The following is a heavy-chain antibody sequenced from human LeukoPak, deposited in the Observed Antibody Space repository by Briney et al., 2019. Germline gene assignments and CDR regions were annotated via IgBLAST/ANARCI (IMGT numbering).Heavy chain of an antibody. CDR2: IIPIFGTA. CDR1: GGTFSSYA. J-gene: IGHJ6*03. Sequence: ASVKVSCKASGGTFSSYATSWVRQAPGQGLEWMGRIIPIFGTANYAQKFQGRVTITTDESTSTAYMELSSLRSEDTAVYYCARDLKAYYDFWSGYPNYYYYMDVWGKGTTVTVSS. D-gene: IGHD3-3*01. CDR3: ARDLKAYYDFWSGYPNYYYYMDV. V-gene: IGHV1-69*05.